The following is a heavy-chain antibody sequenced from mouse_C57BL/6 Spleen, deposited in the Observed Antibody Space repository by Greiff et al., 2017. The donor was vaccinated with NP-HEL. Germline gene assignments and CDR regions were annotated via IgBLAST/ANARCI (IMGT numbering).Heavy chain of an antibody. CDR1: GYSFTGYY. J-gene: IGHJ2*01. D-gene: IGHD2-4*01. V-gene: IGHV1-42*01. CDR2: INPSTGGT. CDR3: AREGYDYEDY. Sequence: VQLQQSGPELVKPGASVKISCKASGYSFTGYYMNWVKQSPEKSLEWIGEINPSTGGTTYNQKFKAKATLTVDKSSSTAYMQLKSLTSEDSAVYYCAREGYDYEDYWGQGTTLTVSS.